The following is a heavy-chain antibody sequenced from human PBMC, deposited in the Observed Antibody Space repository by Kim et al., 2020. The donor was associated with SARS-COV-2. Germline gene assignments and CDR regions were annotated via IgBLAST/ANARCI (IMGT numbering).Heavy chain of an antibody. V-gene: IGHV1-18*01. Sequence: ASVKVSCKASGYSFTSYGISWVRQAPGQGLEWMGWISAYNGNTNYAQKLQGRVTMTTDTSTSTAYMELRSLRSDDTAVYYCARNKVGATYTDYWGQGTLVTVSS. J-gene: IGHJ4*02. D-gene: IGHD1-26*01. CDR3: ARNKVGATYTDY. CDR1: GYSFTSYG. CDR2: ISAYNGNT.